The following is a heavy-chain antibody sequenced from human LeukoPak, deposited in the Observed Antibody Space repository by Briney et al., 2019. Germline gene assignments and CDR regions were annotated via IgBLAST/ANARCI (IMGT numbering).Heavy chain of an antibody. CDR1: GFTFSSYA. J-gene: IGHJ4*02. CDR3: VKVHNWNDGNFDY. D-gene: IGHD1-1*01. V-gene: IGHV3-23*01. Sequence: PGGSLRLSCAASGFTFSSYAMTWVRQVPGKGLEWVSGVSSSGGNTYYIDSVKGRFTISRDNSKNTVYLQMNSLRAEDTALYYCVKVHNWNDGNFDYWGQGTLVTVSS. CDR2: VSSSGGNT.